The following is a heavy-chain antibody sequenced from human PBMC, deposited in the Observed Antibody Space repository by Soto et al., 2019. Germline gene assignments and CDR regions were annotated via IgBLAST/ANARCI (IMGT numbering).Heavy chain of an antibody. Sequence: SETLSLTCTVSGGSISSSSYYWGWIRQPPGKGLEWIGSIYYSGSTYYNPSLKSRVTISLDTSKNQFSLKLSSVTAADTAVYYCARYLPLDEGSTVTKDGKDVWGQGTTVTVSS. J-gene: IGHJ6*02. CDR2: IYYSGST. D-gene: IGHD4-4*01. V-gene: IGHV4-39*07. CDR3: ARYLPLDEGSTVTKDGKDV. CDR1: GGSISSSSYY.